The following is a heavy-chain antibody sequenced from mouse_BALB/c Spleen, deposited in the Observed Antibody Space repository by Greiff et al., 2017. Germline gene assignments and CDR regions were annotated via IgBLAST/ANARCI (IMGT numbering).Heavy chain of an antibody. Sequence: EVNVVESGGGLVKPGGSLKLSCAASGFTFSDYYMYWVRQTPEKRLEWVATISDGGSYTYYPDSVKGRFTISRDNAKNNLYLQMSSLKSEDTAMYYCARDGDYYGSSSAWFAYWGQGTLVTVSA. CDR2: ISDGGSYT. CDR1: GFTFSDYY. V-gene: IGHV5-4*02. CDR3: ARDGDYYGSSSAWFAY. D-gene: IGHD1-1*01. J-gene: IGHJ3*01.